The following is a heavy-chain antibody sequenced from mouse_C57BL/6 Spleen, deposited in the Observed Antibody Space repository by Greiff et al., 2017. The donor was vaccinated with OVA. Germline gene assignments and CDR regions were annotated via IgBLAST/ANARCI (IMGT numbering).Heavy chain of an antibody. V-gene: IGHV1-61*01. Sequence: VQLKQPGAELVRPGSSVKLSCKASGYTFTSYWMDWVKQRPGQGLEWIGNIYPSDSETHYNQKFKDKATLTVDKSSSTAYMQLSSLTSEDSAVYYCARRGNYDDYWGKGTTLTVSS. J-gene: IGHJ2*01. CDR1: GYTFTSYW. D-gene: IGHD2-14*01. CDR3: ARRGNYDDY. CDR2: IYPSDSET.